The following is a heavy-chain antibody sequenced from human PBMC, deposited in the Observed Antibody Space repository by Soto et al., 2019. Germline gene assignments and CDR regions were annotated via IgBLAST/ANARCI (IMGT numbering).Heavy chain of an antibody. CDR3: ARATVYVFDDAFDI. CDR1: GFTFSSYS. Sequence: EVQLVESGGGLVQPGGSLRLSCAASGFTFSSYSMNWVRQAPGKGLEWVSYISSSSSTIYYADSVKGRFTISRDNAKNSLYLQMNSLRAEDTAVYYCARATVYVFDDAFDIWGQGTMVTVSS. J-gene: IGHJ3*02. V-gene: IGHV3-48*01. CDR2: ISSSSSTI. D-gene: IGHD3-16*01.